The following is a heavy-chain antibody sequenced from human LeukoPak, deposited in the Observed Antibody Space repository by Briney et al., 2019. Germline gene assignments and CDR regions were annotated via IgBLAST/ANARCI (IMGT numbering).Heavy chain of an antibody. CDR2: ISNDGGNT. D-gene: IGHD6-19*01. CDR3: ARERASIAVAGTYYYYYYMDV. CDR1: GFTFSSYW. J-gene: IGHJ6*03. V-gene: IGHV3-74*01. Sequence: GGSLRLSCAASGFTFSSYWMHWVRQAPGKGLMWVSRISNDGGNTSYADSVKGRFTISRDNSKNTLYLQMNSLRAEDTAVYYCARERASIAVAGTYYYYYYMDVWGKGTTVTISS.